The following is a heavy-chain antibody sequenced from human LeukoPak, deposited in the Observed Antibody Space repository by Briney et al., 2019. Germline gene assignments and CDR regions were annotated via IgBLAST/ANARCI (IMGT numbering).Heavy chain of an antibody. J-gene: IGHJ4*02. D-gene: IGHD3-10*02. Sequence: PGGSLRLSCAASGFTFSSYAMSWVRQAPGKGLEWGSAISGSGGSTYYADSVKGRFTISRDNSKNTLYLQMNSLRAEDTAVYYCAKGGPIFGELLYYFDYWGQGTLVTVSS. V-gene: IGHV3-23*01. CDR1: GFTFSSYA. CDR2: ISGSGGST. CDR3: AKGGPIFGELLYYFDY.